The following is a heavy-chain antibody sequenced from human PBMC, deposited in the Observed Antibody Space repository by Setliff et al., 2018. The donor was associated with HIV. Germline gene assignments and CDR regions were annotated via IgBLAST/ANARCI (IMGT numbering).Heavy chain of an antibody. CDR1: GYSISSGYY. Sequence: TSETLSLTCAVSGYSISSGYYWGWIRQPPGKGLEWIGNIYHSGSSYSNPSLRSPITLSIDTSKNHFSLKLSSVTAADTAVYYCASGLIAPRFWGQGTLVTVSS. J-gene: IGHJ4*02. V-gene: IGHV4-38-2*01. CDR3: ASGLIAPRF. CDR2: IYHSGSS. D-gene: IGHD6-6*01.